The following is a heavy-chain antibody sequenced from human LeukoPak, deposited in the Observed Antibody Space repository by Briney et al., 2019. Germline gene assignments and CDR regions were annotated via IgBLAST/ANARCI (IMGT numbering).Heavy chain of an antibody. CDR3: ASRYCTSTNCYAFDI. CDR1: GFTFSSYS. V-gene: IGHV3-21*01. CDR2: ISSGSSYI. J-gene: IGHJ3*02. Sequence: GGSLRLSCVVSGFTFSSYSMNWVRQAPGKGLEWVSSISSGSSYIYYGDSVKGRFTISRDNAANSLFLQMNSLRAEDTAVYYCASRYCTSTNCYAFDIWGQGTMVTVSS. D-gene: IGHD2-2*01.